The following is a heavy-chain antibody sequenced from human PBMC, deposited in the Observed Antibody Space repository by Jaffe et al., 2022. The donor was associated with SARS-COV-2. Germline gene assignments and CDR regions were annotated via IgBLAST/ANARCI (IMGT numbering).Heavy chain of an antibody. CDR2: IYYSGST. CDR1: GGSIYSGGL. Sequence: QVQLQESGPGLVKPSQTLSLRCTVSGGSIYSGGLWSWLRQRPGKGLEWIGYIYYSGSTFYNPSLESRSSISVDASNNHFSLTLRSVTAADTAVYYCARERDDFDTSGYYLAFDIWGQGTLVTVSS. D-gene: IGHD3-22*01. J-gene: IGHJ3*02. CDR3: ARERDDFDTSGYYLAFDI. V-gene: IGHV4-31*03.